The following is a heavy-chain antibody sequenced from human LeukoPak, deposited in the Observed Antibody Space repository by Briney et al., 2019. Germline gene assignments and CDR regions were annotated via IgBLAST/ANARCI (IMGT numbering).Heavy chain of an antibody. Sequence: ASVKVSCEASGYTFTGYYMHWVRQAPGQGLEWMGWINPNSGGTNYAQKFQGRVTMTRDTSISTAYMELSRLRSDDTAVYYCATLQLGLTTYFDYWGQGTLVTVSS. CDR3: ATLQLGLTTYFDY. J-gene: IGHJ4*02. CDR1: GYTFTGYY. CDR2: INPNSGGT. D-gene: IGHD7-27*01. V-gene: IGHV1-2*02.